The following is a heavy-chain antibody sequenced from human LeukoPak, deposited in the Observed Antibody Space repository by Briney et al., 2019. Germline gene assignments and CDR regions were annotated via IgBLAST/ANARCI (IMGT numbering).Heavy chain of an antibody. CDR3: ARRVGRWFGERAYYYNYMDV. CDR1: GGSISSYY. Sequence: ASETLSLTCTVSGGSISSYYWTWIRQPPGKGLEWIGEINHRRSTKYSPSLKSRVTISVDTSKNQFSLRLSSVTAADTAVYYCARRVGRWFGERAYYYNYMDVWGKGTTVTISS. D-gene: IGHD3-10*01. J-gene: IGHJ6*03. V-gene: IGHV4-34*01. CDR2: INHRRST.